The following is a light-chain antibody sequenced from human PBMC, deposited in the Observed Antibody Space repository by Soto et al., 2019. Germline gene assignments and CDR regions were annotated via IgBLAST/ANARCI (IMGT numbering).Light chain of an antibody. CDR2: QDD. J-gene: IGLJ3*02. CDR3: QSFDAYNQV. CDR1: SGSIATTY. Sequence: NFMLTQPPSASESPGKTVTISGTRTSGSIATTYVQWYQQRPGSAPTTVIYQDDQRFSGVPDRFSASIGSSSNSASLTFSGRKTDDEADYFCQSFDAYNQVFGGGTKVTVL. V-gene: IGLV6-57*04.